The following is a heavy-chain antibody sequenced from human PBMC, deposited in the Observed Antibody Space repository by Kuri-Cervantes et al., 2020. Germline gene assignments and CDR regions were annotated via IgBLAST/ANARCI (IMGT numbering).Heavy chain of an antibody. CDR3: ARDLSTVTRSSYYYGMDV. CDR1: GGSISSSNW. Sequence: SCAVSGGSISSSNWWSWVRQPPGKGLEWIGEIYHSGSTNYNPSLKSRVTISVDKSKNQFSLKLSSVTAADTAVYYCARDLSTVTRSSYYYGMDVWGQGTTVTVSS. V-gene: IGHV4-4*02. J-gene: IGHJ6*02. D-gene: IGHD4-17*01. CDR2: IYHSGST.